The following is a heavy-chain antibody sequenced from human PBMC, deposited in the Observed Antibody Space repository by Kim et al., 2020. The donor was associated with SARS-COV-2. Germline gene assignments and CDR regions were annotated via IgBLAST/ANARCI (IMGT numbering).Heavy chain of an antibody. CDR2: ISYDGSNK. CDR1: GFTFSSYG. V-gene: IGHV3-33*05. Sequence: GGSLRLSCAASGFTFSSYGMHWVRQAPGKGLEWVAVISYDGSNKYYADSVKGRFTISRDNSKNTLYLQMNSLRAEDTAVYYCASNPYCSGGSCYSPYYGMDVWGQGTTVTVSS. D-gene: IGHD2-15*01. J-gene: IGHJ6*02. CDR3: ASNPYCSGGSCYSPYYGMDV.